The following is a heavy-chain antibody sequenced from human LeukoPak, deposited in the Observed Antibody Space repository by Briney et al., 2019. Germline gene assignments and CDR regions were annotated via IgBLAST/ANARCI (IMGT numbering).Heavy chain of an antibody. Sequence: GGSLRLSCAASGFTFSSYSMNWVRQAPGKGLEWVSYISSSSSTIYYADSVKGRFTISRDNAKNSLYLQMNSLRAEDTALYYCAKDMEGSTLVRGVITYPFDYWGQGTLVTVSS. CDR2: ISSSSSTI. J-gene: IGHJ4*02. CDR1: GFTFSSYS. V-gene: IGHV3-48*04. CDR3: AKDMEGSTLVRGVITYPFDY. D-gene: IGHD3-10*01.